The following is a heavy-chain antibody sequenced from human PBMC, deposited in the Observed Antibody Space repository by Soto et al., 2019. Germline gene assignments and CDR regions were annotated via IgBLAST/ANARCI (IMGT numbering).Heavy chain of an antibody. V-gene: IGHV1-2*04. Sequence: ASVKVSCKASGYTFTGYYMHWVRQAPGQGLEWMGWINPNSGGTNYAQKFQGWVTMTRDASISTACMELSRLRSDDTAVYYCARAEGTGDYTLKYYFDYWGQGTLVTVSS. CDR3: ARAEGTGDYTLKYYFDY. CDR1: GYTFTGYY. D-gene: IGHD4-17*01. J-gene: IGHJ4*02. CDR2: INPNSGGT.